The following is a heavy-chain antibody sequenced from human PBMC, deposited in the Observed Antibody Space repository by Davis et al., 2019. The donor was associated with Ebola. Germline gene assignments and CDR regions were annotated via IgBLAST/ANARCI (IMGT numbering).Heavy chain of an antibody. V-gene: IGHV3-30*03. CDR2: ISYDGSNK. Sequence: GESLKLSCAASGFTFSSYGMHWVRQAPGKGLEWVAVISYDGSNKYYADSVKGRFTISRDNSKNTLYLQMNSLRAEDTAVYYCAVLGYCSSTSCYLYYMDVWGKGTTVTVSS. D-gene: IGHD2-2*01. J-gene: IGHJ6*03. CDR3: AVLGYCSSTSCYLYYMDV. CDR1: GFTFSSYG.